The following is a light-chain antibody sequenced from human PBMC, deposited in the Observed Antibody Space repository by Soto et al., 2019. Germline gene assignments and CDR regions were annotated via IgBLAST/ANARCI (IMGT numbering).Light chain of an antibody. V-gene: IGLV2-11*01. CDR3: CSYAGSYTWV. Sequence: QSALTQPRSVSGSPGQSVTISCTGTSSDVGGYNYVSWYQQHPGKAPKVMIYDVSKRPSGVPDRFSGSKSGNTASLTISGIQAEDEADYYGCSYAGSYTWVFGGGTKLTVL. J-gene: IGLJ3*02. CDR2: DVS. CDR1: SSDVGGYNY.